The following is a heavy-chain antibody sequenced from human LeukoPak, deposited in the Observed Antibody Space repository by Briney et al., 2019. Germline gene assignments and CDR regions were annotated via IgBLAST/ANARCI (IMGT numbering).Heavy chain of an antibody. CDR3: ARDKIVGPTLLDY. D-gene: IGHD1-26*01. J-gene: IGHJ4*02. V-gene: IGHV3-7*01. Sequence: GGSLRLSCAASGFTFSDFWMSWVRKAPGKGLEWVANINQDGSAKYYVDSLKGRFTISRDNAKSSLYLQVNSLRAEDTAVYYCARDKIVGPTLLDYWGQGTLVTVSS. CDR2: INQDGSAK. CDR1: GFTFSDFW.